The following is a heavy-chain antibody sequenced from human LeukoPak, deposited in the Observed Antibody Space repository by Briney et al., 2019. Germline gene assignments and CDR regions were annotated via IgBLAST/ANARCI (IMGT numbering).Heavy chain of an antibody. V-gene: IGHV4-39*07. CDR1: GGSISSGSYY. J-gene: IGHJ4*02. CDR2: IYYSEST. CDR3: ARGGHDSSGYYSPHYFDY. D-gene: IGHD3-22*01. Sequence: SETLSLTCAVSGGSISSGSYYWGWIRQPPGKGLEWIGSIYYSESTYYNPSLKSRVTISVDTSKNQFSLKLSSVTAADTAAYYCARGGHDSSGYYSPHYFDYWGQGTPVTVSS.